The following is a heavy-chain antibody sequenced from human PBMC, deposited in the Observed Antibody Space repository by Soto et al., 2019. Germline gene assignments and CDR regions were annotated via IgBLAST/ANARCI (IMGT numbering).Heavy chain of an antibody. CDR1: GFTFSSYG. Sequence: QVPLVESGGGVVQPGRSLRLSCAASGFTFSSYGMHWVRQAPGKGLEWGAVIWYDGSNKYYADSVKGRFTISRDNSKNTLYLQMNSLRAEDTAVYYCARGGSAYYYDSADAFDIWGQGTMVTVSS. CDR3: ARGGSAYYYDSADAFDI. V-gene: IGHV3-33*01. J-gene: IGHJ3*02. CDR2: IWYDGSNK. D-gene: IGHD3-22*01.